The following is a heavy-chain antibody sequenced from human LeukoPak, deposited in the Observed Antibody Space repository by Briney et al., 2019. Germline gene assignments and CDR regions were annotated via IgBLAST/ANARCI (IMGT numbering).Heavy chain of an antibody. Sequence: SSVKVSCKASGGTFSSYAISWVRQAPGQGLEWMGRIIPIFGTANYAQKFQGRVTNTTDESTRTAYMELSSLRSEDTAVYYCARDHLLRWPDPSYGWNYYYYMDVWGKGTTVTVSS. J-gene: IGHJ6*03. CDR1: GGTFSSYA. D-gene: IGHD4-23*01. CDR2: IIPIFGTA. V-gene: IGHV1-69*05. CDR3: ARDHLLRWPDPSYGWNYYYYMDV.